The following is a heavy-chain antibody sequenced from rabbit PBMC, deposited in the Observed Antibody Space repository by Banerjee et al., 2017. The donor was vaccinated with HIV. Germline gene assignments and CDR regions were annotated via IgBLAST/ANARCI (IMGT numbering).Heavy chain of an antibody. CDR1: GFSFSNSYY. V-gene: IGHV1S43*01. CDR2: IYTDSDGT. J-gene: IGHJ2*01. Sequence: QEQLEESGGDLVKPGASLTLTCTTSGFSFSNSYYMCWVRQAPGKGLELIACIYTDSDGTWYASWVNGRFTITRSTSLNTVTLQMTSLTAADTATYFCARGGVGSTGYTYAFDPWGQGTLVTVS. D-gene: IGHD1-1*01. CDR3: ARGGVGSTGYTYAFDP.